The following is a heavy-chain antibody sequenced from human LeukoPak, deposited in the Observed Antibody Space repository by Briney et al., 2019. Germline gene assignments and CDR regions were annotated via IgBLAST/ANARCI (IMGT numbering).Heavy chain of an antibody. CDR2: ISHDGGTK. D-gene: IGHD1-26*01. J-gene: IGHJ4*02. CDR3: ARARGRWHLLPLDF. V-gene: IGHV3-30*04. Sequence: GGSLRLSCAAPGFSFSNLAIHWVRQAPGKGLEWLAVISHDGGTKHYADSVKGRFTISRDNSNNSLSLQMNSLSAEDTAVYYCARARGRWHLLPLDFWGQGTLVTVSS. CDR1: GFSFSNLA.